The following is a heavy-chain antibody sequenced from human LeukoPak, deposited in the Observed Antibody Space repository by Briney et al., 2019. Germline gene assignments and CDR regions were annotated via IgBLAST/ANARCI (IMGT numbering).Heavy chain of an antibody. CDR1: GYTFTGYY. J-gene: IGHJ4*02. V-gene: IGHV1-2*02. Sequence: ASVKVSCKDSGYTFTGYYMHWVRQAPGQGLEWMGWINPNSGGTNYAQKFQGRVTMTRDTSISTAYMELSRLRSDDTAVYYCARGGYYDSSGYYYLDYWGQGTLVTVSS. CDR3: ARGGYYDSSGYYYLDY. CDR2: INPNSGGT. D-gene: IGHD3-22*01.